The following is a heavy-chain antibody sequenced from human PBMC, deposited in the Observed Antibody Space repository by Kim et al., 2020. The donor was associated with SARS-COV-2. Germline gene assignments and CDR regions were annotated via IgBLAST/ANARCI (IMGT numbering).Heavy chain of an antibody. CDR1: GFTFDDYA. Sequence: GGSLRLSCAASGFTFDDYAMHWVRQAPGKGLEWVSLISGDGGSTYYADSVKGRFTISRDNSKNSLYLQMNSLRTEDTALYYCAKDRGDYDYVWGSYRPRPPPLYYYYYYGMDVWGQGTTVTVSS. J-gene: IGHJ6*02. CDR2: ISGDGGST. CDR3: AKDRGDYDYVWGSYRPRPPPLYYYYYYGMDV. V-gene: IGHV3-43*02. D-gene: IGHD3-16*02.